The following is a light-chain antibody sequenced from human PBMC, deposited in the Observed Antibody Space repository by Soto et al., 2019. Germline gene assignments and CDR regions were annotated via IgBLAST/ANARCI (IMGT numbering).Light chain of an antibody. CDR1: QSVGSD. J-gene: IGKJ5*01. CDR2: DAS. Sequence: ETVLTQSPATLSLSPGERATLSCRASQSVGSDLAWYQQKPGQAPRLIIYDASKRATGIPGRFSGIGSGADFTLTITSLEPEDFAVYYCQQRSSWPLTFGQGTRLEIK. CDR3: QQRSSWPLT. V-gene: IGKV3-11*01.